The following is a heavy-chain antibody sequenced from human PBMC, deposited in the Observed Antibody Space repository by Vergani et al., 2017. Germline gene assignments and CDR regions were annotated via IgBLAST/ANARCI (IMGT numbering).Heavy chain of an antibody. CDR3: ARERQQLVYYYYGMDV. CDR2: IYTSGST. D-gene: IGHD6-13*01. J-gene: IGHJ6*02. V-gene: IGHV4-61*02. CDR1: GGSVSSGSYY. Sequence: QVQLQESGPGLVKPSETLSLTCTVSGGSVSSGSYYWSWIRQPAGKGLEWIGRIYTSGSTNYNPALKSRVTISVDTSKNQFSLQLSSVTAADTAVYYCARERQQLVYYYYGMDVWGQGTTVTVSS.